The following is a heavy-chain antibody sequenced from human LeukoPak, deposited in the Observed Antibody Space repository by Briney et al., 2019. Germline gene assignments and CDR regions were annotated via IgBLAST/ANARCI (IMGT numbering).Heavy chain of an antibody. CDR1: GGTFSSYA. Sequence: SVKVSCKASGGTFSSYAISWVRQAPGQGLEWMGGIIPIFGTANYAQKFQGRVTITADKSTSTAYMELSSLRSEDTAVYYCARGVIVGATMEGVHDYWGQGTLVTVSS. J-gene: IGHJ4*02. D-gene: IGHD1-26*01. CDR3: ARGVIVGATMEGVHDY. CDR2: IIPIFGTA. V-gene: IGHV1-69*06.